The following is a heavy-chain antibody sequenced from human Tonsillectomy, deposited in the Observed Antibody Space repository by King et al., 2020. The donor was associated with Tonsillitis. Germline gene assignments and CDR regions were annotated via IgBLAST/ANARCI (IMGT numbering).Heavy chain of an antibody. Sequence: VQLVESGGGLVQRGGSLRLSCAASGFTFSSYAMSWVRQSPGKGLEWVSLISDSGGHTSYADSVKGRFSISRDNSKNTVYLQMNSLRAEDTAVYYCAKEVGYDFWSGYHSYYMDVWGTGTTVTVSS. D-gene: IGHD3-3*01. CDR1: GFTFSSYA. CDR2: ISDSGGHT. CDR3: AKEVGYDFWSGYHSYYMDV. J-gene: IGHJ6*03. V-gene: IGHV3-23*04.